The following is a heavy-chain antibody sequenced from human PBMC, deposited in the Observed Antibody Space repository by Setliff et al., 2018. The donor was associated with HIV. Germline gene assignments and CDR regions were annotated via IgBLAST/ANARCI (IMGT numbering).Heavy chain of an antibody. CDR3: ARYRDSSDPGFYYMDI. V-gene: IGHV1-18*01. Sequence: APGQGLEWMGWIDSFKGNAKYAQKFQGRVTMITDTSTNTAYMELKSLRSDDTAVYYCARYRDSSDPGFYYMDIWGKGTTVTVS. J-gene: IGHJ6*03. D-gene: IGHD3-22*01. CDR2: IDSFKGNA.